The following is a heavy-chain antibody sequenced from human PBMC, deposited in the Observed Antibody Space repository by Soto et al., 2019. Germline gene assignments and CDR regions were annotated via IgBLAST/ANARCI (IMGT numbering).Heavy chain of an antibody. CDR1: GGSISSYY. J-gene: IGHJ4*02. D-gene: IGHD1-1*01. CDR2: IYYSGST. Sequence: PSETLSLTCTVSGGSISSYYWSWIRQPPGKGLEWIGYIYYSGSTNYNPSLKSRVTISVDTSKNQFSLKVSSVTAADTAVYYCASHRTTGGFDYWGQGTLVTVSS. V-gene: IGHV4-59*01. CDR3: ASHRTTGGFDY.